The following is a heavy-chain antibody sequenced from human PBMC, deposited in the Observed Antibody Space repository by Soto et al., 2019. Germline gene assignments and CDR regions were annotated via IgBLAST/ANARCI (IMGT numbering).Heavy chain of an antibody. V-gene: IGHV1-3*01. CDR2: INAGNGNT. CDR3: AREPSMDYYYYGMDV. CDR1: GYTFTSYA. Sequence: ASVKVSCKASGYTFTSYAMHWVRQAPGQRLEWMGWINAGNGNTKYSQKFQGRVTITRDTSASTAYMELSSLISEDTAVYYCAREPSMDYYYYGMDVWGQGTTVTVSS. D-gene: IGHD2-8*01. J-gene: IGHJ6*02.